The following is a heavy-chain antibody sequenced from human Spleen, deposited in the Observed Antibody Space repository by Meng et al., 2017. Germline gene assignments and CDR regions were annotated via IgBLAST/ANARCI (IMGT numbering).Heavy chain of an antibody. CDR2: IIPIFGTA. J-gene: IGHJ4*02. V-gene: IGHV1-69*01. Sequence: VRLVEPGAAVQKPGSSVKASCEAYGGTFSTYAISWLRQAPGQGLEWMGGIIPIFGTANYAQKFQGRVTITADESTSTAYMELSSLRSEDTAVYYCARAATVVTPGDYWGQGTLVTVSS. CDR3: ARAATVVTPGDY. CDR1: GGTFSTYA. D-gene: IGHD4-23*01.